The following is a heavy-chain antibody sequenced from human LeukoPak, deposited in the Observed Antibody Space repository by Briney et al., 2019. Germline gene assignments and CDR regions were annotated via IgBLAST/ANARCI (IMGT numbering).Heavy chain of an antibody. CDR2: IRGGDGSS. J-gene: IGHJ6*02. Sequence: GGSLRLSCAASGFTFSSYAMSWVRQAPGKGLEWVSAIRGGDGSSYYTDSVKGRFTISRDNSKNTLYLQMNSLRAEDTAAYYCAKADGDFDWLLLSTYYYYYGMDVWGQGTTVTVSS. D-gene: IGHD3-9*01. CDR1: GFTFSSYA. CDR3: AKADGDFDWLLLSTYYYYYGMDV. V-gene: IGHV3-23*01.